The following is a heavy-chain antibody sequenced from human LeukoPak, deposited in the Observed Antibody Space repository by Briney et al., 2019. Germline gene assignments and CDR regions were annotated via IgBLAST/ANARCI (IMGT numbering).Heavy chain of an antibody. CDR3: ARDLSIDY. CDR1: GFSISTYE. CDR2: ITGDGKTK. V-gene: IGHV3-48*03. J-gene: IGHJ4*02. Sequence: GGSLRLSCAASGFSISTYEMNWVSQAPGKGLEWISYITGDGKTKYYAPSVKGRFTISRDNAKNSVYLQTSSLRAEDTAVYYCARDLSIDYWGQGTLVTVSS.